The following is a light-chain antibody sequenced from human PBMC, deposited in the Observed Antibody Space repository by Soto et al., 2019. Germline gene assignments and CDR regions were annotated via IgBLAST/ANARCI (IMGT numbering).Light chain of an antibody. J-gene: IGKJ2*01. CDR2: DVS. V-gene: IGKV3-20*01. Sequence: EIVLTQSPGTLSLSPGQRATLSCRASQSVSSTYLAWYQQKPGQAPRLLIYDVSTRAAGIPDRFSGSGSATDFTLTISRLEPEDFAVFYCHLYGTSPQAFGQGTKLEIK. CDR1: QSVSSTY. CDR3: HLYGTSPQA.